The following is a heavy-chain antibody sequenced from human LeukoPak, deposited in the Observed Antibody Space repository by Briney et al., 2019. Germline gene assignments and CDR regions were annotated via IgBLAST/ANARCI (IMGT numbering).Heavy chain of an antibody. J-gene: IGHJ4*02. D-gene: IGHD5-24*01. CDR3: AKEEEGYNKYQDYYFDY. V-gene: IGHV3-21*04. CDR2: ISSSSSYI. Sequence: PGGSLRLSCAASGFIFSSYSMNWVRQAPGKGLEWVSSISSSSSYIYYADSVKGRFTISRDNSKNTLYLQMNSLGAEDTAVYYCAKEEEGYNKYQDYYFDYWGQGTLVTVSS. CDR1: GFIFSSYS.